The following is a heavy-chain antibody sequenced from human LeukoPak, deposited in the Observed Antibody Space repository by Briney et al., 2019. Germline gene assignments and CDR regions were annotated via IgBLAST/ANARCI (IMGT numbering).Heavy chain of an antibody. J-gene: IGHJ4*02. D-gene: IGHD2-15*01. CDR2: ISGSGGST. CDR1: GFTFSSYA. CDR3: AKAPVTSCRGAFCYPFDS. V-gene: IGHV3-23*01. Sequence: GGSLRLSCAASGFTFSSYAMSWVRQAPGKGLEWVSAISGSGGSTYYADSVKGRFTISRDNSKNTVYLQMNSLRAEDTAVYYCAKAPVTSCRGAFCYPFDSWGQGTLVTVSS.